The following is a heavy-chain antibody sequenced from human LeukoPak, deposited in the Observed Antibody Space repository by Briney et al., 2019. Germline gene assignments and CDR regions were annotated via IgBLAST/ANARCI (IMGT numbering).Heavy chain of an antibody. D-gene: IGHD4-17*01. Sequence: GGSERLCCAASGFTVSSNYMSWVRQAPGKGLEWVSVIYSGVSTYYADSVKGRFTISRDNSKNTLYLQMNSLRAEDTAVYYCARGRSDGDSTYYYYGMDVWGQGTTVTVSS. J-gene: IGHJ6*02. CDR2: IYSGVST. V-gene: IGHV3-53*01. CDR3: ARGRSDGDSTYYYYGMDV. CDR1: GFTVSSNY.